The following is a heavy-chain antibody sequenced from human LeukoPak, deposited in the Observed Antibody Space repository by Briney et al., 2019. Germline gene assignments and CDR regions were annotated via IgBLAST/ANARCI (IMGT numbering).Heavy chain of an antibody. CDR3: AREGDSYVFDY. J-gene: IGHJ4*02. Sequence: PSETLSLTCAVSGGSVSSGSYYWSWIRQPPGKGLEWIGYIYYSGSTNYNPSLKSRVTISVDTSKNQFSLKLSSVTAADTAVYYCAREGDSYVFDYWGQGTLVTVSS. D-gene: IGHD2-15*01. V-gene: IGHV4-61*01. CDR1: GGSVSSGSYY. CDR2: IYYSGST.